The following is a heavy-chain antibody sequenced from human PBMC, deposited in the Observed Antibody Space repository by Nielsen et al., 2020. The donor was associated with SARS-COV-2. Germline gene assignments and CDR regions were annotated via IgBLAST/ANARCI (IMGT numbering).Heavy chain of an antibody. D-gene: IGHD6-13*01. CDR2: ISSSSSYT. V-gene: IGHV3-11*05. J-gene: IGHJ5*02. Sequence: WIRQPPGKGLEWVSYISSSSSYTNYADSVKGRFTISRDNAKNSLYLQMNSLRAEDTAVYYCARDTSAAVGGFDPWGQGTLVTVSS. CDR3: ARDTSAAVGGFDP.